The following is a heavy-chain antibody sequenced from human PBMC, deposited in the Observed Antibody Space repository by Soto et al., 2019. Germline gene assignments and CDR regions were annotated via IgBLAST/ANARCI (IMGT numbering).Heavy chain of an antibody. CDR2: ISAYNGNT. V-gene: IGHV1-18*01. Sequence: ASVKVSFKASGYTFTSYGISWVRQAPGQGLEWMGWISAYNGNTNYAQKLQGRATMTTDTSTSTAYMELRSLRSDDTAVYYCATIAVAGTGNYWGQGTLVTVYS. CDR3: ATIAVAGTGNY. J-gene: IGHJ4*02. D-gene: IGHD6-19*01. CDR1: GYTFTSYG.